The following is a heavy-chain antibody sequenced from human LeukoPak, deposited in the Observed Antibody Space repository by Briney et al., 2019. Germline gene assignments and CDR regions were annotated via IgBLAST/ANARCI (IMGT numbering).Heavy chain of an antibody. CDR1: GFTFSTYW. CDR2: INEDGSQS. D-gene: IGHD3-10*01. J-gene: IGHJ4*02. CDR3: ARGPTPTLYYGSRSYYALDY. Sequence: PGGSLRLSCVASGFTFSTYWMSWVRQAPGKGLEWVANINEDGSQSYYVDSLKGRFTISRDNARNSLFLQMNGLRVEDTAVYYCARGPTPTLYYGSRSYYALDYWGRGTLVAVSS. V-gene: IGHV3-7*01.